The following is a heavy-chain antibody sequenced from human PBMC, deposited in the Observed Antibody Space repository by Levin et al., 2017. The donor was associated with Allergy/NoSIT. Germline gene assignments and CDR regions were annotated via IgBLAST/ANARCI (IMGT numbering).Heavy chain of an antibody. Sequence: SETLSLTCSVSGASISSGSYYWTWIRQLPGKGLEWIGFVPHSGRVSYNPSLKSRLTLSLDTSKNHFSLKLASVTVADTAIYYCARDECAWFGECYGPDVWGQGTTVIVSS. CDR1: GASISSGSYY. D-gene: IGHD3-10*01. V-gene: IGHV4-31*03. J-gene: IGHJ6*02. CDR3: ARDECAWFGECYGPDV. CDR2: VPHSGRV.